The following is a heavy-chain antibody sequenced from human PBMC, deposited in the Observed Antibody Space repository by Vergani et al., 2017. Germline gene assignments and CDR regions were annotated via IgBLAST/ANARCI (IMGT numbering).Heavy chain of an antibody. Sequence: QVQLVESGGGLVKPGGSLRLSCAASGFSFSDHYMTWIRQAPGKGLEWVSYISNSGNTIEYADSVKGRFTISRDNAKNSLYLQMNSLRAEDTALYYCARDLGPDSVPYSSGYYYPDAFDIWGQGTMVTVSS. D-gene: IGHD3-22*01. CDR2: ISNSGNTI. CDR1: GFSFSDHY. CDR3: ARDLGPDSVPYSSGYYYPDAFDI. J-gene: IGHJ3*02. V-gene: IGHV3-11*01.